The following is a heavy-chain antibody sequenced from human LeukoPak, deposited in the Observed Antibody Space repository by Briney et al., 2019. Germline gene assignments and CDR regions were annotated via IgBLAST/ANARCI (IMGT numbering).Heavy chain of an antibody. CDR2: INRDGGLT. CDR3: AREEHRLAEAGTSAFDF. CDR1: GFTFSENW. V-gene: IGHV3-74*01. Sequence: GGSVRLSCVASGFTFSENWMHWVRQAPGKGLAWVSHINRDGGLTNYADSVKGRFTISRDNARNTVYLQMSSLRVEDTAIYFCAREEHRLAEAGTSAFDFGGQGTLVTVSP. D-gene: IGHD6-13*01. J-gene: IGHJ3*01.